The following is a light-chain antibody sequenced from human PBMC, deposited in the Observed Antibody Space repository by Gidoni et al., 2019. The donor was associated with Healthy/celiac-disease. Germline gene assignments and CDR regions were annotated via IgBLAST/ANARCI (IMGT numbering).Light chain of an antibody. CDR3: QQYNNWLT. Sequence: ELVITQSPATPSVSPGERATISYSASQSVSSNLAWYQQKPGQAPRLLIYGASTRATGIPARFSGSVSGTEFTLTISSLQSEDFAVYYCQQYNNWLTFGGGTKVEIK. V-gene: IGKV3-15*01. J-gene: IGKJ4*01. CDR2: GAS. CDR1: QSVSSN.